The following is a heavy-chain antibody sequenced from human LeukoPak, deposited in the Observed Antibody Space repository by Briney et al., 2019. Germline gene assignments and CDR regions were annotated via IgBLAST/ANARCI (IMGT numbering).Heavy chain of an antibody. CDR3: ARHYYDFWSGYWPH. Sequence: SETLSLTCTVSGGSISSSSYYWGWIRQPPGKGLEWIGSIYYSGSTYDNPSLKSRVTISVDTSKNQFSLKLSSVTAADTAVYYCARHYYDFWSGYWPHWSQGTLVTVSS. CDR2: IYYSGST. J-gene: IGHJ4*02. V-gene: IGHV4-39*01. CDR1: GGSISSSSYY. D-gene: IGHD3-3*01.